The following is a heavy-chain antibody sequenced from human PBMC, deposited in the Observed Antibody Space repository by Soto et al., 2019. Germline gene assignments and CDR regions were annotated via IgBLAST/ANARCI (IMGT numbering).Heavy chain of an antibody. J-gene: IGHJ6*02. Sequence: GGSLRLSCAASGFTFSGYGMHWVRQAPGKGLEWVAVIWYDGSNKFYADSVKGRFTISRDNSNNTLYLQMSSLRAEDTGVYYCASDLHSLSAGGYGMDVWGPGTTVTVSS. CDR3: ASDLHSLSAGGYGMDV. V-gene: IGHV3-33*01. CDR1: GFTFSGYG. D-gene: IGHD3-9*01. CDR2: IWYDGSNK.